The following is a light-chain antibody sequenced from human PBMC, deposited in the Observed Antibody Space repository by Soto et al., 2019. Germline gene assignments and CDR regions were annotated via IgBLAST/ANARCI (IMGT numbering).Light chain of an antibody. V-gene: IGLV1-40*01. CDR1: SSDIGDYNY. CDR3: QSYDSSLSGWV. Sequence: QSALTQPASVSGSPGQSITISCTGTSSDIGDYNYVSWYQQHPGKAPKLLIYGNSNRPSGVPDRFSGSKSGTSASLAITGLQAEDEADYYCQSYDSSLSGWVFGGGTKVTVL. CDR2: GNS. J-gene: IGLJ3*02.